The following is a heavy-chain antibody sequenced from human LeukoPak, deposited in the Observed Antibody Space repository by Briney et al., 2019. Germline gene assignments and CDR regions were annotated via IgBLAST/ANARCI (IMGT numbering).Heavy chain of an antibody. J-gene: IGHJ4*02. CDR1: GVSVSSNY. V-gene: IGHV3-53*01. CDR2: IYTGGTT. Sequence: GGSLRLSCAASGVSVSSNYVSWVRQAPGKGLEWVSVIYTGGTTHYAPSVMGRFTISRDDSQNTVHLHMSGLSDEDTALYYCAREGRFQSFDYWGQGTLVAVSS. CDR3: AREGRFQSFDY.